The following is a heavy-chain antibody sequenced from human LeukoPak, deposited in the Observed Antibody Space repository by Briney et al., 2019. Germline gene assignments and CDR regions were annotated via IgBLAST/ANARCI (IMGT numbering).Heavy chain of an antibody. CDR2: IYYSGST. V-gene: IGHV4-39*01. CDR1: GGSISSLY. CDR3: ASHSIVGATLDY. Sequence: SETLSLTCSVSGGSISSLYWSWIRQPPGKGLEWIGSIYYSGSTYYNPSLKSRVTISVDTSKNQFSLKLSSVTAADTAVYYCASHSIVGATLDYWGQGTLVTVSS. J-gene: IGHJ4*02. D-gene: IGHD1-26*01.